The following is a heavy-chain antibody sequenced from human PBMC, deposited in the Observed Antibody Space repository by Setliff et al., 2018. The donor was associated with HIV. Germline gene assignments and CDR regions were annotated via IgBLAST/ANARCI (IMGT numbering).Heavy chain of an antibody. V-gene: IGHV4-4*07. J-gene: IGHJ4*02. CDR2: IFASGST. Sequence: PSETLSLTCTVSGGSISTYYLTWIRQPAGKGLEWIGRIFASGSTNYNPSLKSRVTMSVDTSKNQFSLRLSSVTAADTAVYYCVGELRSRSQGHFDYWGQGTLVTVSS. D-gene: IGHD5-12*01. CDR1: GGSISTYY. CDR3: VGELRSRSQGHFDY.